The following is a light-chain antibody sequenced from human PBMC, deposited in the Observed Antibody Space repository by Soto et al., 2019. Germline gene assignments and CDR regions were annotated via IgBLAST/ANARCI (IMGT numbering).Light chain of an antibody. V-gene: IGKV1-9*01. Sequence: DIQLTQSPSFLSASIGDRVTITCRASQHVSNFLAWYQQKPGRAPNLLMYDASTLQSGVPSRFSGSGSGTEFTLTISSLQPEDFATYYCQQLYSFPLTFGGGTKVDSK. CDR2: DAS. CDR1: QHVSNF. CDR3: QQLYSFPLT. J-gene: IGKJ4*01.